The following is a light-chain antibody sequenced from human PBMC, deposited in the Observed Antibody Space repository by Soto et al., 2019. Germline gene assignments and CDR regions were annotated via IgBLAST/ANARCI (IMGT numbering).Light chain of an antibody. CDR3: MLGAPWPPSIT. Sequence: DVVMTQSPLSLPVTLGQPASISCRSSQSLVHSDGNTFLNWFQLRPGHSHRRLIYKISNRDSGVPDRIRGSGSGTDFTLKISRVKGEAVGIYYCMLGAPWPPSITFVQGTRLE. J-gene: IGKJ5*01. CDR2: KIS. CDR1: QSLVHSDGNTF. V-gene: IGKV2-30*02.